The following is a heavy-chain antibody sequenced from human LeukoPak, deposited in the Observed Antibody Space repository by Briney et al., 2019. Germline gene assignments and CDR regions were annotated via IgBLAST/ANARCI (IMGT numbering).Heavy chain of an antibody. CDR2: IYYTGST. CDR3: ARGRVPAAILGLYFDY. Sequence: PSEPLSLTCTVSGGSISSYYWSWIRQPPAKGLQWIGFIYYTGSTNYNPSLESRVTMSVDTSKNQFSLKLSSVTAADTAVYYCARGRVPAAILGLYFDYWGQGSLVTVS. D-gene: IGHD2-2*01. CDR1: GGSISSYY. V-gene: IGHV4-59*01. J-gene: IGHJ4*02.